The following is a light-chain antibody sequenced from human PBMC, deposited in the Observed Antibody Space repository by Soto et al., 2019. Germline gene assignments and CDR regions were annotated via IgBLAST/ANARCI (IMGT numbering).Light chain of an antibody. CDR3: HQRQYWPPIT. V-gene: IGKV3D-15*01. CDR2: GVS. Sequence: EIVMTQSPSTLSVSPGERATLSCRASQSVSSNLAWYQQKPAQAPRLLIYGVSTRATGFPARFSGSGSGTDFTLTISSLEPEDFAVYYCHQRQYWPPITFGQGTRLEIK. J-gene: IGKJ5*01. CDR1: QSVSSN.